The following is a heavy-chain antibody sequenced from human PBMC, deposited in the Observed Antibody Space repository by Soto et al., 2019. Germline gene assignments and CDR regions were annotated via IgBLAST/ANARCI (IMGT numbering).Heavy chain of an antibody. V-gene: IGHV4-59*01. CDR3: ARVKKYFDSLTYFDY. Sequence: SETLSLTCSVSGGSISSNYWSWIRQPPGKGLEWIGYMYYSGSTNYNPSLKSRATILVDTSTNQFPLKLSSVTAADTAMYYCARVKKYFDSLTYFDYWGQGTLVTAPQ. J-gene: IGHJ4*02. CDR1: GGSISSNY. D-gene: IGHD3-22*01. CDR2: MYYSGST.